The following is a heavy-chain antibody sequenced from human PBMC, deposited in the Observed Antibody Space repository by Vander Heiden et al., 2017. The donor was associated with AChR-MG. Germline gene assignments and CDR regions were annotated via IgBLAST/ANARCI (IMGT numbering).Heavy chain of an antibody. V-gene: IGHV1-18*01. J-gene: IGHJ4*02. CDR1: GYTFTSYG. CDR3: AIDGREWELNRVFDY. Sequence: QVQLVQSGAEVKKPGASVKVSCKASGYTFTSYGISWVRQAPGQGLEWMGWISAYNGNTNYAQKLQGRVTMTTDTSTSTAYMELRRLRSEDTAVYYCAIDGREWELNRVFDYWGQGTLVTVSS. CDR2: ISAYNGNT. D-gene: IGHD1-26*01.